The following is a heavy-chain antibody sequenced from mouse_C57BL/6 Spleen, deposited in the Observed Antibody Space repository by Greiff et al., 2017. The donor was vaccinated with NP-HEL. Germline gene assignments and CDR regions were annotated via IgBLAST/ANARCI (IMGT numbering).Heavy chain of an antibody. CDR3: ARWLDCYDSYAMDY. V-gene: IGHV1-59*01. CDR1: GYTFTSYW. J-gene: IGHJ4*01. CDR2: IDPSDSYT. D-gene: IGHD2-12*01. Sequence: QVQLQEPGAELVRPGTSVKLSCKASGYTFTSYWMHWVKQRPGQGLEWIGVIDPSDSYTNYNQKFKGKATLTVDTSSSTAYMQLSSLTSEDSAVYYCARWLDCYDSYAMDYWGQGTSVTVSS.